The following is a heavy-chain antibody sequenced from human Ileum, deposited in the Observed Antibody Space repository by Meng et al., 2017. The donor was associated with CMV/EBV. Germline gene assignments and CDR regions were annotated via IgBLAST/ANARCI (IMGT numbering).Heavy chain of an antibody. CDR3: ARLIVATHFDY. D-gene: IGHD5-12*01. CDR1: AGSISMMIYD. CDR2: IYYSGST. J-gene: IGHJ4*02. V-gene: IGHV4-39*07. Sequence: QLHLKEPGPELFMPRATPHLTVNFSAGSISMMIYDSGWSRQPPGKRLECIWSIYYSGSTYYNPSLKSRVTISVDTSKNQFSLKLSSVTAADTAVYYCARLIVATHFDYWGQGTLVTVSS.